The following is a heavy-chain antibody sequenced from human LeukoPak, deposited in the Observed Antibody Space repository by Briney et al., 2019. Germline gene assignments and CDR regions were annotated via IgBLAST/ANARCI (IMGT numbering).Heavy chain of an antibody. J-gene: IGHJ6*03. CDR3: ARRIVVTTPAAIPTGYYMDV. CDR2: ISAYNGNT. Sequence: ASVKVSCKASGYTFTSYGISWVRQAPGQGLEWMGWISAYNGNTNYAQKLQGRVAMTTDTSTSTAYMELRSLRSDDTAVYYCARRIVVTTPAAIPTGYYMDVWGKGTTVTVSS. CDR1: GYTFTSYG. V-gene: IGHV1-18*01. D-gene: IGHD2-2*01.